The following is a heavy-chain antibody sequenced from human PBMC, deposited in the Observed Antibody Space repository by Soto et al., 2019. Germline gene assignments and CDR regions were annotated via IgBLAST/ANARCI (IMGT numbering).Heavy chain of an antibody. D-gene: IGHD3-10*01. J-gene: IGHJ4*02. Sequence: QVQLVESGGGVVQPGRSLRLSCEASGFAFRSYAVHWVRQAPGKGLDWVALISYDGSNKYYADSVKGRFTISRDNSKNTLYLQVNNLRAEDTAVYYCASRRGFVTYYFAYWGQGTLVTVSS. CDR3: ASRRGFVTYYFAY. CDR2: ISYDGSNK. V-gene: IGHV3-30-3*01. CDR1: GFAFRSYA.